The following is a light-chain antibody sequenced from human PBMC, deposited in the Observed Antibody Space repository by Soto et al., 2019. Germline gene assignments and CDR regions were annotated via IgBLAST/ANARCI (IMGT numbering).Light chain of an antibody. Sequence: DIQMTQSPSSLSASVGDRVTITCRASQIISSFLNWNQQEPVKAPKLLIYGASSLQRGVPSRFSGGGSGTDFTLTIGSLQPEDFAAYYCQQSYSTPYTFGQGTELEIK. CDR1: QIISSF. CDR2: GAS. CDR3: QQSYSTPYT. V-gene: IGKV1-39*01. J-gene: IGKJ2*01.